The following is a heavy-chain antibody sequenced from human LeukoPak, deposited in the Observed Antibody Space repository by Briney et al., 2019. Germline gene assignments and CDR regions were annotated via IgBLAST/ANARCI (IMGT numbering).Heavy chain of an antibody. V-gene: IGHV4-34*01. CDR3: ARVSYSSSYLFDF. CDR2: INHSGST. Sequence: SETLSLTCAVYGGSFSGYYWSWIRQPPGKGLEWIGEINHSGSTNYNPSLKSRVTMSVDTSKNQISLKVNSVTAADTAVYYCARVSYSSSYLFDFWGQGTLVTVSS. CDR1: GGSFSGYY. D-gene: IGHD6-6*01. J-gene: IGHJ4*02.